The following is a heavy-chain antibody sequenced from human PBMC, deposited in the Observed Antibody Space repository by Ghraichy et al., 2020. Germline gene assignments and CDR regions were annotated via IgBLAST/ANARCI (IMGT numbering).Heavy chain of an antibody. CDR2: IYSGGST. D-gene: IGHD3-3*01. Sequence: GESLNISCAASGFTVSSNYMSWVRQAPGKGLEWVSVIYSGGSTYYADSVKGRFTISRDNSKNTLYLQMNSLRAEDTAVYYCARDRITRNRNYYYYYGMDVWGQGTTVTVSS. CDR3: ARDRITRNRNYYYYYGMDV. V-gene: IGHV3-66*02. J-gene: IGHJ6*02. CDR1: GFTVSSNY.